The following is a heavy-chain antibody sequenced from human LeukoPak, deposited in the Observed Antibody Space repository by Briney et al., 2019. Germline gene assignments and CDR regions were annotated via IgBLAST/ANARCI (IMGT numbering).Heavy chain of an antibody. J-gene: IGHJ4*02. Sequence: SETLSLTCAVYGGSFSGYYWSWIRQPPGKGLEWIGEINHSGSTNYNPSLKSRVTISVDTSKNQFSLKLSSVTAADTAVYYCARERGSSWYKRALDYWGQGTQVTVSS. CDR2: INHSGST. D-gene: IGHD6-13*01. V-gene: IGHV4-34*01. CDR3: ARERGSSWYKRALDY. CDR1: GGSFSGYY.